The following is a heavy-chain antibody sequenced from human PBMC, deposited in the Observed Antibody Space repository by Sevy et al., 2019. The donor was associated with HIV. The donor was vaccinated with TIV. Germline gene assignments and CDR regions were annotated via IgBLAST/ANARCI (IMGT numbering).Heavy chain of an antibody. CDR2: ISYDGSNK. D-gene: IGHD3-3*01. CDR1: GFTFSSYG. J-gene: IGHJ6*02. CDR3: AKVITIFGVVDYYYYGMDV. Sequence: GGSLRLSCAASGFTFSSYGMHWVRQAPGKGLEWVAVISYDGSNKYYADSVKGRFTISRDNSKNTLYLQMNSLRAEDTAVYYCAKVITIFGVVDYYYYGMDVWGQGTTVTVSS. V-gene: IGHV3-30*18.